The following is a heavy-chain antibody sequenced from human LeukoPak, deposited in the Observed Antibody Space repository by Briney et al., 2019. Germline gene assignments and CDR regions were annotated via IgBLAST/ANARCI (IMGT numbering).Heavy chain of an antibody. D-gene: IGHD3-10*01. J-gene: IGHJ6*03. V-gene: IGHV1-8*01. CDR3: ASSPITMVRGATPDYYYYMDV. CDR1: GYTFTSYD. Sequence: AASVKVSCKASGYTFTSYDINWVRQAPGQGLEWMGWMKPNSGNTGYAQKFQGRVTMTRNTSISTAYMELSSLRSEDTAVYYCASSPITMVRGATPDYYYYMDVWGKGTTVTVSS. CDR2: MKPNSGNT.